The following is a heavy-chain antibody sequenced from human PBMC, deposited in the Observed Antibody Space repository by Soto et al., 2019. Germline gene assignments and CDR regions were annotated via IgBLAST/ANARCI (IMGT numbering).Heavy chain of an antibody. Sequence: QLQLQESGPGLVKPSETLSLTCTVSGGSISSSSYYWGWIRQPPGKGLEWIGSIYYSGSTYYNPSLKSRVTISVDTSKNQFSLKLSSVTAADTAVYYCARHFIWFGEFPTFDPWGQGTLVTVSS. CDR3: ARHFIWFGEFPTFDP. D-gene: IGHD3-10*01. V-gene: IGHV4-39*01. CDR1: GGSISSSSYY. J-gene: IGHJ5*02. CDR2: IYYSGST.